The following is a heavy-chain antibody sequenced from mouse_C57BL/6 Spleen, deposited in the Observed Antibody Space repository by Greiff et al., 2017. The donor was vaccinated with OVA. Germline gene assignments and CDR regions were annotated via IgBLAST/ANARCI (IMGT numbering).Heavy chain of an antibody. CDR3: AREGVYYGSSGDYYFDY. Sequence: QVQLKQSGAELVKPGASVKISCKASGYAFSSYWMNWVKQRPGKGLEWIGQIYPGDGDTNYNGKFKGKATLTADKSSSTAYMQLSSLTSEDSAVYFCAREGVYYGSSGDYYFDYWGQGTTLTVSS. CDR2: IYPGDGDT. V-gene: IGHV1-80*01. J-gene: IGHJ2*01. D-gene: IGHD1-1*01. CDR1: GYAFSSYW.